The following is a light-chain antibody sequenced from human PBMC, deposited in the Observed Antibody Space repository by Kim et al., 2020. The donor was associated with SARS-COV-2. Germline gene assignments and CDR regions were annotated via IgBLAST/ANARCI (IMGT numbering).Light chain of an antibody. V-gene: IGLV3-21*04. Sequence: APGKTATITCGGNNIGSKSVHWYQQKPGQAPVLVIFYDSDRPSGIPERFSGSNSGNTATLTISRVEAGDEADFYCQVWDSSSDHWVFGGGTKLTVL. CDR2: YDS. J-gene: IGLJ3*02. CDR1: NIGSKS. CDR3: QVWDSSSDHWV.